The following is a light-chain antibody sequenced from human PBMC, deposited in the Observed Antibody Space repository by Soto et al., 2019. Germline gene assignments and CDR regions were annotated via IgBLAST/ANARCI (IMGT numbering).Light chain of an antibody. CDR2: AAS. CDR3: QQSFTTASIT. J-gene: IGKJ5*01. V-gene: IGKV1-39*01. Sequence: DIQMTQSLSSLSASVGDRVTITCRASQSISRNLNWYQHKPGKAPKLLIYAASNLQNGVPSRFRGGGSGTEFTLSINSLQPEDFGTYYCQQSFTTASITFGQGTRLEIK. CDR1: QSISRN.